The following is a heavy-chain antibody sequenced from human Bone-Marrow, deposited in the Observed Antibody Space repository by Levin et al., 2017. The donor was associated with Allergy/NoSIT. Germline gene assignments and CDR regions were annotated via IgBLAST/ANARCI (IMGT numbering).Heavy chain of an antibody. CDR3: TRQGYDSGDY. J-gene: IGHJ4*02. V-gene: IGHV3-73*01. Sequence: GESLKISCAASGFSFRGSAMHWVRQASGKGLEWVGRIRSQAKSYSTGYAASVRGRFTISRDDSKNTAYLHMNSLKTEDTAVYYCTRQGYDSGDYWGQGTLVTVSS. D-gene: IGHD3-22*01. CDR1: GFSFRGSA. CDR2: IRSQAKSYST.